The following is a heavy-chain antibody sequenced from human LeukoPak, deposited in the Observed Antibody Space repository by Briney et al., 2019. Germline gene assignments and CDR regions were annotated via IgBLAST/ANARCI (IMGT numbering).Heavy chain of an antibody. V-gene: IGHV1-8*01. D-gene: IGHD1-1*01. CDR2: MNPNSGNT. CDR3: ARASPNGDFDY. J-gene: IGHJ4*02. CDR1: GYTFTSYD. Sequence: GASVELSGKSSGYTFTSYDINWLRQATGQGLEWMGWMNPNSGNTGYAQKFQGRVTMTRNTSISTAYMELSSLRSEDTAVYYCARASPNGDFDYWGQGTLVTVSS.